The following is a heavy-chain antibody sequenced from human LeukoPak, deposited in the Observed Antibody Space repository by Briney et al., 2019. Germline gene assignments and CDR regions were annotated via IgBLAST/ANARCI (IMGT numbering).Heavy chain of an antibody. J-gene: IGHJ4*02. CDR2: VWFDGSNK. CDR1: GFTFSSYG. CDR3: AAEGVDIVVVPAPLGY. Sequence: PGRSLRLSCAASGFTFSSYGMHWVRQAPGKGLEWVAVVWFDGSNKYYADSVKGRFTISRDNSKNTLCLQMNSLRAEDTAVYYCAAEGVDIVVVPAPLGYWGQGTLVTVSS. D-gene: IGHD2-2*03. V-gene: IGHV3-33*01.